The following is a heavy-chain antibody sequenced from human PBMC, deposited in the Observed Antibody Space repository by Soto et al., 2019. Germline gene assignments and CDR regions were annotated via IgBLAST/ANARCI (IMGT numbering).Heavy chain of an antibody. V-gene: IGHV1-69*13. CDR2: IIPIFGTA. Sequence: SVKVSCKASGGTFSSYAISWVRQAPGQGLEWMGGIIPIFGTANYAQKFQGRVTITADESTSTAYMELSSLRSEDTAVYYCASSTSRDGFPGRDYWGQGTPVTVSS. CDR1: GGTFSSYA. CDR3: ASSTSRDGFPGRDY. J-gene: IGHJ4*02. D-gene: IGHD2-2*01.